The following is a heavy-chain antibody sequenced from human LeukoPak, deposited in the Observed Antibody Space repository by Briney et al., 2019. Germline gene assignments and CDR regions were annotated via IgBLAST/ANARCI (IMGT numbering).Heavy chain of an antibody. Sequence: SGGSLRLSCAASGFTFSSYAMSWVRQAPGKGLEWVSAISGSGGSTYYADSVKGRFTISRDNSKNTLYLQMNGLRAEDTAVYYCANLIWFGELLVYWGQGTLVTVSP. J-gene: IGHJ4*02. CDR2: ISGSGGST. D-gene: IGHD3-10*01. CDR3: ANLIWFGELLVY. V-gene: IGHV3-23*01. CDR1: GFTFSSYA.